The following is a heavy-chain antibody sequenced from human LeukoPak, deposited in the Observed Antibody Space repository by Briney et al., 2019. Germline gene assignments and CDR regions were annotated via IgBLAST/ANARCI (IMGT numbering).Heavy chain of an antibody. J-gene: IGHJ4*02. V-gene: IGHV1-46*01. Sequence: ASVKVSCKASGYTFTSYSVHWVRQAPGQGLEWIATINPSVSSAIYAQKFQGRVTVTSDTSTSAVFMELTSLTSDDTAVYYCARRVGTTRTAFDNWGQGTLVTVSS. CDR1: GYTFTSYS. D-gene: IGHD1-26*01. CDR2: INPSVSSA. CDR3: ARRVGTTRTAFDN.